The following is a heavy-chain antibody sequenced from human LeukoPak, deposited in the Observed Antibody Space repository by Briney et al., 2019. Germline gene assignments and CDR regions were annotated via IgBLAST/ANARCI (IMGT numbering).Heavy chain of an antibody. J-gene: IGHJ4*02. Sequence: SQTLSLTCSVSGGSISRSDYYWSWIRQPPGKGLEWIGYIYYSGSTNYNPSLKSRVTISVDTSKNQFSLKLSSVTAADTAVYYCARGGILLHPIDYWGQGTLVTVSS. CDR2: IYYSGST. CDR3: ARGGILLHPIDY. D-gene: IGHD3-16*01. CDR1: GGSISRSDYY. V-gene: IGHV4-61*08.